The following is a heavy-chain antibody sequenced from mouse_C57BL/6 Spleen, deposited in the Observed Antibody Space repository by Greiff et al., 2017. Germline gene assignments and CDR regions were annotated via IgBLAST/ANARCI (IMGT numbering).Heavy chain of an antibody. CDR1: GYTFTSYW. V-gene: IGHV1-7*01. J-gene: IGHJ3*01. D-gene: IGHD1-1*02. CDR2: INPSSGYT. Sequence: QVQLQQSGAELAKPGASVKLSCKASGYTFTSYWMHWVKQRPGQGLEWIGYINPSSGYTKYNQKFKDKATLTADKYSSTAYMQLSSLTYEDSAVYYCARDGSPFAYWGQGTLVTVSA. CDR3: ARDGSPFAY.